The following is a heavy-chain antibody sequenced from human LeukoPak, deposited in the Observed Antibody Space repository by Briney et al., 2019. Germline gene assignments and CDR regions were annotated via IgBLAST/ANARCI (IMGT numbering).Heavy chain of an antibody. V-gene: IGHV4-4*02. CDR3: ARDQSVRSWYFDS. CDR1: GDSISSSHR. D-gene: IGHD6-13*01. Sequence: KASETLSLTCAVSGDSISSSHRWTWIRQPPGKGLEWIGEIHHSGNTDYNPSLKSRVTISLDKSKNEFSLQMRSVTAADTAFYYCARDQSVRSWYFDSWGQGALVTVSS. J-gene: IGHJ4*02. CDR2: IHHSGNT.